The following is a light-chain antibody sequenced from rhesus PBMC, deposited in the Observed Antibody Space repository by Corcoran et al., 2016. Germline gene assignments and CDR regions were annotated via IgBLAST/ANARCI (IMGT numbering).Light chain of an antibody. V-gene: IGKV1-22*01. J-gene: IGKJ2*01. CDR2: KAS. Sequence: DIQMTQSPSSLSASVGDTVTITCRASQSISSWFAWYQQKPGKAPQGLIHKASTLQSGVPSRFSGSGSGTDFTLPISSLQSEDFTTYYCQNYSSSPYGFGQGTKVEIK. CDR3: QNYSSSPYG. CDR1: QSISSW.